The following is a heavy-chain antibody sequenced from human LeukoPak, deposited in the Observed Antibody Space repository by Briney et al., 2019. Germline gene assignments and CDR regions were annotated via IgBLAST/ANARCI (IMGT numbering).Heavy chain of an antibody. J-gene: IGHJ4*02. V-gene: IGHV4-59*01. Sequence: SETLSLTCTVSGGSISSYYWSWIRQPPGKGLEWIGYIYYSGSTNYNPSLKSRVTISVDTSKNRFSLKLSSVTAADTAVYYCARDSLAGNVDYWGQGTLVTVSS. CDR3: ARDSLAGNVDY. D-gene: IGHD1-14*01. CDR1: GGSISSYY. CDR2: IYYSGST.